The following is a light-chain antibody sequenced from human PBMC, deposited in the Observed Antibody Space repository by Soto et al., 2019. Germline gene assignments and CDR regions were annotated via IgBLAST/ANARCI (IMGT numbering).Light chain of an antibody. Sequence: DVVMTQTPLSLSVAPGQPASISCKSSQSLLHITGETFLFWYLQKPGQSPQLLIYEVSTRVSGVPDSFNGRGSGTDFTLEIRRVETDDVGIYYCMQSTQLPPTFGQGTRL. CDR3: MQSTQLPPT. J-gene: IGKJ5*01. V-gene: IGKV2D-29*02. CDR1: QSLLHITGETF. CDR2: EVS.